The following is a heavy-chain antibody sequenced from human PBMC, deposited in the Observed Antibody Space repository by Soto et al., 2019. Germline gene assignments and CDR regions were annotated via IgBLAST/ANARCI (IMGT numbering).Heavy chain of an antibody. CDR1: GFTFSSYG. CDR2: ISYDGSNK. V-gene: IGHV3-30*18. J-gene: IGHJ4*02. Sequence: QVQLVESGGGVVQPGRSLRLSCAASGFTFSSYGMHWVRQAPGKGLEWVAVISYDGSNKYYADSVKGRFTISRDNSKNTLYLQMNSLRAEDTAVYYCAKDRSSYIIDYWGQGTLVTVSS. D-gene: IGHD6-13*01. CDR3: AKDRSSYIIDY.